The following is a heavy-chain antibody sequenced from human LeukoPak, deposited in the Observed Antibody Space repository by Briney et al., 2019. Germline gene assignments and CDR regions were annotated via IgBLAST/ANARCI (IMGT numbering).Heavy chain of an antibody. CDR2: ISSGSSYI. CDR1: GFTFNIYS. D-gene: IGHD3-3*01. CDR3: AREGNELRLLE. Sequence: GSLRLSCAASGFTFNIYSMNWVRQAPGKGLEWVSTISSGSSYIYYADSVKGRFTISRDNAKNSLYLQMNSLRAEDTAVYYCAREGNELRLLEWGQGTLVTVSS. J-gene: IGHJ4*02. V-gene: IGHV3-21*01.